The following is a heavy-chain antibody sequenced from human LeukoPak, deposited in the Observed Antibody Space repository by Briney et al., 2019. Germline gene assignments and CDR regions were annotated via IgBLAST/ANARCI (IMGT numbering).Heavy chain of an antibody. Sequence: GGSLRPSCAASGFTFSSYAMHWVRQAPGKGLEWVAVISYDGSNKYYADSVKGRFTISRDNSKNTLYLQMNSLRAEDTAVYYCARDGGDGITIFGVTNWFDPWGQGTLVTVSS. CDR2: ISYDGSNK. V-gene: IGHV3-30*01. J-gene: IGHJ5*02. CDR3: ARDGGDGITIFGVTNWFDP. D-gene: IGHD3-3*01. CDR1: GFTFSSYA.